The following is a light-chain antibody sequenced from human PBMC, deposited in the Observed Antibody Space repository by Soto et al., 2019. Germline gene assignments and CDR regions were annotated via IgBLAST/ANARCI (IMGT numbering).Light chain of an antibody. Sequence: QSALTQPASVSGSPGQSITISCTGTSSYVGGYDYVSWYQLHPGKAPKLMVFEVNNRPSGVSYRFSGSKSGNTASLTISGLQAEDEADYFCSSYSSSTAYLFGTGTKLTVL. CDR1: SSYVGGYDY. CDR2: EVN. CDR3: SSYSSSTAYL. J-gene: IGLJ1*01. V-gene: IGLV2-14*01.